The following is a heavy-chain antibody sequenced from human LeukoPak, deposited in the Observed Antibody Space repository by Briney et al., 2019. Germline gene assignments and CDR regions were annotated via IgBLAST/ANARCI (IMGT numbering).Heavy chain of an antibody. CDR3: AKELYNYGDYGAEGLDV. CDR1: GFTFSTYG. V-gene: IGHV3-30*18. CDR2: ISYDGSSE. Sequence: GGSLRLSCAASGFTFSTYGMHWVRQAPGKGLEWVALISYDGSSEYYAGSVKGRFTISRDNSKITVYLQMNSLKAEDTAVYYCAKELYNYGDYGAEGLDVGGQGTTVTVS. J-gene: IGHJ6*02. D-gene: IGHD4-17*01.